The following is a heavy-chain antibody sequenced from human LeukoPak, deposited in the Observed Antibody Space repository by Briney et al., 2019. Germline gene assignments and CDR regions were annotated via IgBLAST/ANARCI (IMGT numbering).Heavy chain of an antibody. V-gene: IGHV3-23*01. CDR1: GFSFSSFD. CDR3: ARAFYYGSGSYYWFDY. CDR2: ISNGGDRT. Sequence: GGSLRLSCASSGFSFSSFDMTWVRQAPGKGLEWVSGISNGGDRTYYADSVKGRFTISRDNSKNTLSLQMNSLRAEDTAVYYCARAFYYGSGSYYWFDYWGQGTLVTVSS. J-gene: IGHJ4*02. D-gene: IGHD3-10*01.